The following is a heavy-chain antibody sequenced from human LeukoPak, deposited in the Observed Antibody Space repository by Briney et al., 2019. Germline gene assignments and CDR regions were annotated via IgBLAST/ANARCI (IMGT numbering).Heavy chain of an antibody. V-gene: IGHV1-24*01. CDR1: GYTLTELS. CDR3: ATARPRAFDY. J-gene: IGHJ4*02. CDR2: FDPEDGET. Sequence: ASVKVSCKVSGYTLTELSIHWGRQAPGKGLEWMGGFDPEDGETIDAQKFQGRVTMTEDTSTDTAYMELSSLRSEDTAVYYCATARPRAFDYWGQGTLVTVSS.